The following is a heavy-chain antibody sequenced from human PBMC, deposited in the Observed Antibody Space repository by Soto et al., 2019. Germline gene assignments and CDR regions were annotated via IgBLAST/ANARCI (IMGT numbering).Heavy chain of an antibody. CDR3: AKGDLGPLWFGEPPAGNWFDP. CDR2: ISGSGGST. V-gene: IGHV3-23*01. D-gene: IGHD3-10*01. Sequence: HPGGSLRLSCAASGFTFSSYAMSWVRQAPGKGLEWVSAISGSGGSTYYADSVKGRFTISRDNSKNTLYLQMNSLRAEDTAVYYCAKGDLGPLWFGEPPAGNWFDPWGQGTLVTVSS. CDR1: GFTFSSYA. J-gene: IGHJ5*02.